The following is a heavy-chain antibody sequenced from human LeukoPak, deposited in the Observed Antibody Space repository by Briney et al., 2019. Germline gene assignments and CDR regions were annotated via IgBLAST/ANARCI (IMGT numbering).Heavy chain of an antibody. V-gene: IGHV3-7*01. J-gene: IGHJ6*03. CDR2: IKQDGSEK. CDR1: GFTFSSYW. CDR3: ARERTTIFGVVIHYYYYYYMDV. D-gene: IGHD3-3*01. Sequence: GGSLRLSCAASGFTFSSYWMSWVRQAPGKGLEWVANIKQDGSEKYYVDSVKGRFTISRDNAKNSLYLQMNSLRAEDNAVYYCARERTTIFGVVIHYYYYYYMDVWGKGTTVTVSS.